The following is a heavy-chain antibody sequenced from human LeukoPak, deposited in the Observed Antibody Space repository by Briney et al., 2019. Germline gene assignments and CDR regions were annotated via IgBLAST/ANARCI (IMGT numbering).Heavy chain of an antibody. V-gene: IGHV3-74*01. CDR1: GFTFSRYW. D-gene: IGHD2-15*01. J-gene: IGHJ5*02. Sequence: GGSLRLSCADSGFTFSRYWMHWVRQTPGKGLVWVSCISADGSVTRYADSVKGRFTISRDNTKSTLYLQMHSLRAEDTAVYYCATAGGDGSRMGFDPWGQGTLVTVSA. CDR3: ATAGGDGSRMGFDP. CDR2: ISADGSVT.